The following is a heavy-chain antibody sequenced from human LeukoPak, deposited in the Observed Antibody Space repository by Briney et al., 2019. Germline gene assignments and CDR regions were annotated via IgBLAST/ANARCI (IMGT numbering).Heavy chain of an antibody. Sequence: KAGGSLRLSCAASGFTFSDYYMSWIRQAPGKGLEWVSYISSSGSFIYYADSVKGRFTISRDNSKNTLYLQMNSLRAEDTAVYYCAKDPGQAGYCSSTSCYGGLDYWGQGTLVTVSS. V-gene: IGHV3-11*04. CDR3: AKDPGQAGYCSSTSCYGGLDY. CDR2: ISSSGSFI. J-gene: IGHJ4*02. D-gene: IGHD2-2*03. CDR1: GFTFSDYY.